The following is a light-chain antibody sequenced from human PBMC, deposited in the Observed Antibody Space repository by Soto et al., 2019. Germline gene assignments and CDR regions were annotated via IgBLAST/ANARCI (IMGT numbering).Light chain of an antibody. CDR2: KAS. CDR3: QPYRTYWT. V-gene: IGKV1-5*03. J-gene: IGKJ1*01. CDR1: QSISSW. Sequence: DIQMTQSPSTLSASVGDRVTITCRASQSISSWLAWYQQKPGKAPKLLIYKASSLESGVPSRFSGSESGTDFTVTISSLQSDDFATYYCQPYRTYWTFGQGTKVEIK.